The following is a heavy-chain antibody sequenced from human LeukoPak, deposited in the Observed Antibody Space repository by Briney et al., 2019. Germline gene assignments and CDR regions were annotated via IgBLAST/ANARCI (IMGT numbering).Heavy chain of an antibody. CDR3: ARLSSLSPYNFWTMDY. V-gene: IGHV4-4*07. CDR1: GASINDYY. Sequence: SETLSLTCSVSGASINDYYWSWIRQPAGKGLEWIGRIYTTDSTKYNPSLESRVTVSLDTSKNQFSLRLNSVTAADTAIYYCARLSSLSPYNFWTMDYWGQGTLVTVSS. D-gene: IGHD3-3*01. J-gene: IGHJ4*02. CDR2: IYTTDST.